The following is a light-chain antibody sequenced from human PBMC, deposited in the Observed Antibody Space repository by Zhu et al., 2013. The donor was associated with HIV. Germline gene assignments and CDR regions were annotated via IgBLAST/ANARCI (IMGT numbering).Light chain of an antibody. CDR1: QDIDRY. Sequence: DIQLTQSPSLLSASVGDRVTITCRASQDIDRYLAWYQQTPGKAPTLLVYAASTTQSGVPSRFSGSGSGTEFSLTISSLQPEDFATYYCQQSYSIPFTFGPGTKVDIK. CDR2: AAS. CDR3: QQSYSIPFT. V-gene: IGKV1-9*01. J-gene: IGKJ3*01.